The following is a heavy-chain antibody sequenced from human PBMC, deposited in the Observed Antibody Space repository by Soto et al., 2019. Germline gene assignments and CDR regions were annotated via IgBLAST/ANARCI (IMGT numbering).Heavy chain of an antibody. CDR2: IVVGSGNT. CDR1: GFTFTSSA. V-gene: IGHV1-58*01. Sequence: AVKVSCKASGFTFTSSAVQWVRQARGQRLEWIGWIVVGSGNTNYAQKFQERVTITRDMSTSTAYMELSSLRSEDTAVYYCAAAPADYGDYIGPGYFDYWGQGTLVTVSS. D-gene: IGHD4-17*01. CDR3: AAAPADYGDYIGPGYFDY. J-gene: IGHJ4*02.